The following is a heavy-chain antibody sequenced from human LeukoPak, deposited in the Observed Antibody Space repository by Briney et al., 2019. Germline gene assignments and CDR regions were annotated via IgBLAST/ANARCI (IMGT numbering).Heavy chain of an antibody. J-gene: IGHJ4*02. CDR1: KFTFSPSA. CDR2: ISGSGANT. CDR3: AKESQTYYVIMTGYPNYYFDY. D-gene: IGHD3-9*01. V-gene: IGHV3-23*01. Sequence: PGGSLRLSCAASKFTFSPSAMSWVRQAPGKGLGWVSAISGSGANTYYVDSVKGRFTISRDNSKNTLYLEMSSLRSDDTAVYYCAKESQTYYVIMTGYPNYYFDYWGQGTLVTVSS.